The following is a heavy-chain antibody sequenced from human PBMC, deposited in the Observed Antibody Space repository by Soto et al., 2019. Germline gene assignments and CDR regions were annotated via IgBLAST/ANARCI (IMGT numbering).Heavy chain of an antibody. CDR3: GIGSFPAGSSYHYGMDV. CDR2: IHAGNDIT. V-gene: IGHV1-3*01. Sequence: ASVKVSCKASGYTFTSSAIHWVRQAPGQRLEWMGWIHAGNDITKYSQRFQGRVTITRDTSASTAYMELSGLISEDTAVYYCGIGSFPAGSSYHYGMDVWGQGTTVTVSS. J-gene: IGHJ6*02. CDR1: GYTFTSSA. D-gene: IGHD6-13*01.